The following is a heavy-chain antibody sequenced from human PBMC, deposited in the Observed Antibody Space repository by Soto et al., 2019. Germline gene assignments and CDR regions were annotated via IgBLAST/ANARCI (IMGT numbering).Heavy chain of an antibody. Sequence: PSETLSLTCTVSGGSISSCGYYWSWIRQHPWKGLDWIGYIYYSGSTYYNPSLKSRVTISVDTSKNQFSLKLSSVTAADTAVYYCARVAQFSYYDSSAGGYFDYWGQGTLVTVSS. D-gene: IGHD3-22*01. CDR1: GGSISSCGYY. J-gene: IGHJ4*02. V-gene: IGHV4-31*03. CDR2: IYYSGST. CDR3: ARVAQFSYYDSSAGGYFDY.